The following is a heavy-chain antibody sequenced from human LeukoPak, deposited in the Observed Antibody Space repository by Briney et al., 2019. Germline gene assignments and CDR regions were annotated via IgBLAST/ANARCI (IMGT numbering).Heavy chain of an antibody. V-gene: IGHV3-30-3*01. Sequence: GGSLRLSCADAGFTFSSYAMHWVRQAPGKGLEWVAVISYDGSSEYYADSVKGRFTISRDNSKNTLYLQMNSLRAEDTAVYYCARGEYSSSWYTKGYWGQGTLVTVSS. CDR1: GFTFSSYA. CDR2: ISYDGSSE. J-gene: IGHJ4*02. CDR3: ARGEYSSSWYTKGY. D-gene: IGHD6-13*01.